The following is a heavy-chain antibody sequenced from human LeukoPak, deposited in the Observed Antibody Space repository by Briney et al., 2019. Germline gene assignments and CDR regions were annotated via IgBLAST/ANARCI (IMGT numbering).Heavy chain of an antibody. Sequence: HGASVKVSCKASGYTFTGYYMHWVRQAPGQGLEWMGWINPNSGGTNYAQKFQGRVTMTRDTSISTAYMELSRLRSDDTAVYYCATVGGIVGATSFHLPDDYWGQGTLVTVSS. CDR1: GYTFTGYY. CDR2: INPNSGGT. J-gene: IGHJ4*02. V-gene: IGHV1-2*02. CDR3: ATVGGIVGATSFHLPDDY. D-gene: IGHD1-26*01.